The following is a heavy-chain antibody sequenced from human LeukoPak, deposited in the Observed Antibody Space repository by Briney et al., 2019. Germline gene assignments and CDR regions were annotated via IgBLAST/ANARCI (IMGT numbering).Heavy chain of an antibody. V-gene: IGHV1-2*06. CDR2: INPNSGGT. J-gene: IGHJ4*02. CDR3: AREHSSGWQPFDY. Sequence: GASVKVSYKASGYTFTGYYMHWVRQAPGQGLEWMGRINPNSGGTNYAQKFQGRVTVTRDTSISTAYMELSRLRSDDTAVYYCAREHSSGWQPFDYWGQGTLVTVSS. CDR1: GYTFTGYY. D-gene: IGHD6-19*01.